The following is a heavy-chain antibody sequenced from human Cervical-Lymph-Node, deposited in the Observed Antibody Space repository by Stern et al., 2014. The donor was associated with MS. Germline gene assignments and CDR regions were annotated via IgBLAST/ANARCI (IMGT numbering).Heavy chain of an antibody. J-gene: IGHJ4*02. D-gene: IGHD4-17*01. CDR2: ISHDGSRR. CDR1: GFTLSNYA. Sequence: QVQLVQSGGGVIRPGKSLRVSCAASGFTLSNYAMHWVRQAPGKGLEWVSVISHDGSRRDYADSVKGRFIISRDNPKNTMYLQMNSLRVEDTAVYYCAKVGYGDYLDSWGQGTVVIVSS. V-gene: IGHV3-30*18. CDR3: AKVGYGDYLDS.